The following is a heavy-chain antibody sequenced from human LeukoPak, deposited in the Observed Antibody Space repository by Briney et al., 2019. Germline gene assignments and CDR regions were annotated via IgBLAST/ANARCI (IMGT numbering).Heavy chain of an antibody. Sequence: PGGSLRLSCAASGFTFSSYAMSWVRQAPGKGPEWVSYISSSSSTIYYADSVKGRFTISRDNAKNSLYLQMNSLRDEDTAVYYCARDRGTYYDILTGYEVGEDYYYYGMDVWGQGTTVTVSS. D-gene: IGHD3-9*01. J-gene: IGHJ6*02. V-gene: IGHV3-48*02. CDR1: GFTFSSYA. CDR2: ISSSSSTI. CDR3: ARDRGTYYDILTGYEVGEDYYYYGMDV.